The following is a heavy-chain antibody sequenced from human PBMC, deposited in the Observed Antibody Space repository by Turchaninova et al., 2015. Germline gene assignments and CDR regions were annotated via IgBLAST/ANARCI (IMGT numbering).Heavy chain of an antibody. J-gene: IGHJ5*02. CDR1: GGSFSGYY. Sequence: QVQLQQWGAGLLKPSETQSLTCAVSGGSFSGYYWRWLRQPPGKGLEWIGEINHSGSTNYNPSLKSRVTIAVEPSNDQLALKLGSVTAADTAVYYCARVRGSSYGSWFDPWGQGTLVTVSS. CDR2: INHSGST. V-gene: IGHV4-34*01. D-gene: IGHD5-18*01. CDR3: ARVRGSSYGSWFDP.